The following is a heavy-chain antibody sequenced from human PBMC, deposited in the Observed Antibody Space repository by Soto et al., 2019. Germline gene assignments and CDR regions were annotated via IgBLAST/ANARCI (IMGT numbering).Heavy chain of an antibody. J-gene: IGHJ6*02. Sequence: GGSLRLSCAASGFTVSSNYMSWVRQAPGKGLEWVSVIYSGGSIYYADSVKGRFTISRDNSKNTLYLQMNSLRAEDTAVYYCARGESVAGTSGGISRGYYYGMDVWGQGTTVTVSS. CDR1: GFTVSSNY. CDR3: ARGESVAGTSGGISRGYYYGMDV. CDR2: IYSGGSI. D-gene: IGHD6-19*01. V-gene: IGHV3-53*01.